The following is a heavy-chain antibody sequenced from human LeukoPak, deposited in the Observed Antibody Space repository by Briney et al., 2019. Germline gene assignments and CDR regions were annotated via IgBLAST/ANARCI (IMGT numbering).Heavy chain of an antibody. J-gene: IGHJ6*02. CDR3: AKGPNYDFWSGYDYGMDV. D-gene: IGHD3-3*01. CDR1: GFTFSSYA. CDR2: ISGSGGST. Sequence: GGSLRLSCAASGFTFSSYAMSWVRQAPGKGLEWVSAISGSGGSTYYADSVKGRFTISRDNSKNTLYLQMNSLRAEDTAVYYCAKGPNYDFWSGYDYGMDVWGQGTMVTVSS. V-gene: IGHV3-23*01.